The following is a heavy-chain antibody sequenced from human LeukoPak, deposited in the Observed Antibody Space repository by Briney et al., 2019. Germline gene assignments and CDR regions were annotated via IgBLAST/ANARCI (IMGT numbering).Heavy chain of an antibody. CDR2: IYHSGST. V-gene: IGHV4-38-2*01. J-gene: IGHJ6*03. CDR3: ARVPVVTARNYYYYYMDV. CDR1: GYSISSGYY. D-gene: IGHD2-21*02. Sequence: PSETLSLTCAVSGYSISSGYYWGWIRQPPGKGLEWIGSIYHSGSTYYNPSLKSRVTISVDTSKNQFSLKLSSVTAADTAVYYCARVPVVTARNYYYYYMDVWGKGTTVTVSS.